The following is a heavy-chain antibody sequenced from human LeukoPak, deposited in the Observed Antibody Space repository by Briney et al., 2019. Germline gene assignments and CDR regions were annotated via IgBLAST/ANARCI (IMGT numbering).Heavy chain of an antibody. CDR2: ISGTGSYT. CDR1: GFTFTSYA. Sequence: GGSLRLSCTASGFTFTSYAMTWVRQAPGKGLEWVSGISGTGSYTYYAESVQGRFTVSRDNPKDTLFLQMNSLRAEDTAVYYCAKVQHYYYGLDVWGQGTTVTVSS. CDR3: AKVQHYYYGLDV. J-gene: IGHJ6*02. V-gene: IGHV3-23*01.